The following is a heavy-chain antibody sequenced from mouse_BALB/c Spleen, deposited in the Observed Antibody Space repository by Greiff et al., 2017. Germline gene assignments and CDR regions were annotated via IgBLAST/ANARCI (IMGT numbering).Heavy chain of an antibody. J-gene: IGHJ3*01. CDR3: ARRSTMITTGFAY. V-gene: IGHV2-2*02. D-gene: IGHD2-4*01. CDR1: GFSLTSYG. Sequence: VQLQESGPGLVQPSQSLSITCTVSGFSLTSYGVHWVRQSPGKGLEWLGVIWSGGSTDYNAAFISRLSISKDNSKSQVFFKMNSLQANDTAIYYSARRSTMITTGFAYWGEGTLVTVSA. CDR2: IWSGGST.